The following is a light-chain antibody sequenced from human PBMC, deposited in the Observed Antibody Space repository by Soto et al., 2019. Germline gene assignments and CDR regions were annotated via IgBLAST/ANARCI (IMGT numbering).Light chain of an antibody. J-gene: IGKJ1*01. CDR1: QSISSW. CDR2: DAS. V-gene: IGKV1-5*01. CDR3: HQYNTYSWT. Sequence: DSQMTQSPSARSASVGDRVTITCRASQSISSWLAWYRQTPGKAPSLLIYDASSLESGVPSRFSGSGSGKEFTLTISSLQPDDFATYFCHQYNTYSWTFGQGTKVDIK.